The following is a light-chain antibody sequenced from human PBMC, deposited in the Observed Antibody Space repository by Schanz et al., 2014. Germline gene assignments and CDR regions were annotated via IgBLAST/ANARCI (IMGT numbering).Light chain of an antibody. CDR1: ESLDSRS. CDR2: DAS. CDR3: KQYDVSPWT. V-gene: IGKV3-20*01. J-gene: IGKJ1*01. Sequence: IVLTQSPGTLSLSPGERATLSCRASESLDSRSLAWYQQRPGQAPRLLIYDASTRASGIPDRFSAYGSDTDFTLTIARLESEDYVVYYCKQYDVSPWTFGQGTTVEI.